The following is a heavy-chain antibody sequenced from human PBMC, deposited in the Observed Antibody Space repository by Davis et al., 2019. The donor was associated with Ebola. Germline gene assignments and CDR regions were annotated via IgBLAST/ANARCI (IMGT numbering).Heavy chain of an antibody. D-gene: IGHD5-12*01. J-gene: IGHJ4*02. Sequence: SETLSLTCSVSGVSISSNHWSWIRQPPGKGLEWIGEIYDNGITNYSPSLTSRVNMSLDTSKKQFSLNLRSVTAADTAVYYCASGGGWLPDNWGQGTLVTVSS. CDR3: ASGGGWLPDN. CDR1: GVSISSNH. V-gene: IGHV4-59*01. CDR2: IYDNGIT.